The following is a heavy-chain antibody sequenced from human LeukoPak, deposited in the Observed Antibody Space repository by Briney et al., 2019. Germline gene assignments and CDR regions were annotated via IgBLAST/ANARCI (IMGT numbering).Heavy chain of an antibody. CDR2: IYYSGST. Sequence: KPSETLSLTCTVSGGSISSYYWSWIRQPPGKGLEWIGFIYYSGSTNYNPSLKSRVTISVDTSKNQFSLKLSSVTAADTAVYYCARDRTVYYDSSGYPIRTFDYWGQGTLVTVSS. J-gene: IGHJ4*02. V-gene: IGHV4-59*01. D-gene: IGHD3-22*01. CDR3: ARDRTVYYDSSGYPIRTFDY. CDR1: GGSISSYY.